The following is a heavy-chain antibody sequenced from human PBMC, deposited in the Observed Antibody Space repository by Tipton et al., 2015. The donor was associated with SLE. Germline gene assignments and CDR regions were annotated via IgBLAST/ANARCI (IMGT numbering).Heavy chain of an antibody. D-gene: IGHD6-13*01. CDR3: ARGDKYSSSALDY. CDR2: IYYSGST. CDR1: GGSIRSSSYY. J-gene: IGHJ4*02. V-gene: IGHV4-39*07. Sequence: TLSLTCTVSGGSIRSSSYYGGWIRQPPGKGLEWIGSIYYSGSTYYNPSLKSRVTISVDTSKNQFSRKLSSVTAADTAVYYCARGDKYSSSALDYWGQGTLVTVSS.